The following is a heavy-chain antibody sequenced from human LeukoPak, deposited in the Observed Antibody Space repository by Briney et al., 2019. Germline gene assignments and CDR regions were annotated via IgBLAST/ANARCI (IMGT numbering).Heavy chain of an antibody. V-gene: IGHV4-4*07. Sequence: SETLSLTCTVSGGSVISYHWSWIRQPAGKGLEWIGRIYTSGNTNYSPSLKSRVTMSVDTSENQFSMNLSSVTAADTAVYYCAREIGRDGYNRSFDYWGQGTLVTVSS. D-gene: IGHD5-24*01. CDR1: GGSVISYH. J-gene: IGHJ4*02. CDR2: IYTSGNT. CDR3: AREIGRDGYNRSFDY.